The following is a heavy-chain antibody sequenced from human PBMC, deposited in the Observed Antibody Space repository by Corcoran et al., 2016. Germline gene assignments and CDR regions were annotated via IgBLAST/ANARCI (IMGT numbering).Heavy chain of an antibody. J-gene: IGHJ4*02. CDR2: ISSSSNYI. CDR3: ARDLRAALDY. Sequence: EVQLVESGGGLVKPGGSLRLSCAASGFTFSTYSKNWVRQAPGKGLEWVSSISSSSNYIYYADSVKGRFTISRDNAKNSLYLQMNSLRAEDTAVYYCARDLRAALDYWGQGTLVTVSS. CDR1: GFTFSTYS. V-gene: IGHV3-21*01. D-gene: IGHD6-13*01.